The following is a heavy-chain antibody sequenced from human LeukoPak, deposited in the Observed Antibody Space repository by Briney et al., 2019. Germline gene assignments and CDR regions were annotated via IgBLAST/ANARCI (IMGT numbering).Heavy chain of an antibody. CDR1: GFTFGSYG. CDR3: AKVRAPLWGKDY. V-gene: IGHV3-23*01. J-gene: IGHJ4*02. Sequence: GSLRLSCAASGFTFGSYGMSWVRQAPGKGLEWVSTISSSAGNTYYADSVKGRFTISRDNSKNTLYLLMNSLRAEDTAVYYCAKVRAPLWGKDYWGQGTLVTVSS. D-gene: IGHD3-16*01. CDR2: ISSSAGNT.